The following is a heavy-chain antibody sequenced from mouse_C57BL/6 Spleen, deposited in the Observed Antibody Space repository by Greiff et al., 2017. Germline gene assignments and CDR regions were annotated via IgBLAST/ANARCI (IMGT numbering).Heavy chain of an antibody. J-gene: IGHJ1*03. V-gene: IGHV1-52*01. CDR1: GYTFTSYW. Sequence: VQLQQPGAELVRPGSSVKLSCKASGYTFTSYWMHWVKQRPIQGLEWIGNIDPSDSETHYNQKFKDKATLTVDKSSSTAYMQLSSLTSEDSAVYYCARKGDYGSSPWYFDVWGTGTTVTVSS. CDR3: ARKGDYGSSPWYFDV. CDR2: IDPSDSET. D-gene: IGHD1-1*01.